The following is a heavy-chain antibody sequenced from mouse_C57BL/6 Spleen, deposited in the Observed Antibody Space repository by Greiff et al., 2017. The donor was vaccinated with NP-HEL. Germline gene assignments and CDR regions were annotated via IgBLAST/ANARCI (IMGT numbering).Heavy chain of an antibody. CDR3: ARGVDLDY. CDR1: GYAFTNYL. V-gene: IGHV1-54*01. CDR2: INPGSGGT. Sequence: QVQLQQSGAELVRPGTSVKVSCKASGYAFTNYLIEWVKQRPGQGLEWIGVINPGSGGTNYNEKFKGKATLTADKSSSTAYLQLSSLTSEDSAVYYCARGVDLDYWGQGTTLTVSS. J-gene: IGHJ2*01.